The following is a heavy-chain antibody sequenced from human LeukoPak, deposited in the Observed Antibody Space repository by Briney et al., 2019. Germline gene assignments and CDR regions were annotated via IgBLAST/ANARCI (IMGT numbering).Heavy chain of an antibody. Sequence: GSLRLSCEASGFTFSSYSMNWVRQAPGKGLEWVSYISSSSSTIYYADSVKGRFTISRDNAKNSLYLQMNSLRAEDTAVYYCAREVEYYDSSGYYWPFDYWGQGTLVTVSS. CDR2: ISSSSSTI. CDR3: AREVEYYDSSGYYWPFDY. V-gene: IGHV3-48*01. CDR1: GFTFSSYS. J-gene: IGHJ4*02. D-gene: IGHD3-22*01.